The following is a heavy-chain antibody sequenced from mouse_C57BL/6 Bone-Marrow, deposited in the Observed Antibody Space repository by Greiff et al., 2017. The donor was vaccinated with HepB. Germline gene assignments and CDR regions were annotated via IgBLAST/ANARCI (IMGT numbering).Heavy chain of an antibody. CDR1: GFTFNTYA. D-gene: IGHD1-2*01. CDR2: IRSKSSNYAT. Sequence: EVQVVESGGGLVQPKGSLKLSCAASGFTFNTYAMHWVRQAPGKGLEWVARIRSKSSNYATYYADSVKDRFTISRDDSQSMLYLQMNNLKTEDTAMYYCVRGITTDWYFDVWGTGTTVTVSS. CDR3: VRGITTDWYFDV. V-gene: IGHV10-3*01. J-gene: IGHJ1*03.